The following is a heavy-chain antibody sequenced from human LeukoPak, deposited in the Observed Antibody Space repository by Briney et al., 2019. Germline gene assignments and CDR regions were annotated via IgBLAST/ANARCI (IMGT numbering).Heavy chain of an antibody. CDR1: GGTFSSYA. D-gene: IGHD3-22*01. V-gene: IGHV1-69*13. CDR2: IIPIFGTA. Sequence: ASVKVSCKASGGTFSSYAISWVRQAPGQGLEWMGGIIPIFGTANYAQKFQGRVTITADESTSTAYMELSSLRSEDTAVYYCARGSPYYYDSSGYYYDYWGQGTLVTVSS. CDR3: ARGSPYYYDSSGYYYDY. J-gene: IGHJ4*02.